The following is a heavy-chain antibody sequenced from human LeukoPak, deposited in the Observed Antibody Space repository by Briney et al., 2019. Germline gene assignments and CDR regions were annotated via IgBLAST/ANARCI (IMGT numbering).Heavy chain of an antibody. CDR3: ARARSASSPFDY. CDR2: IIPIFGTA. J-gene: IGHJ4*02. CDR1: GGTFSSYA. D-gene: IGHD5-24*01. Sequence: SVKVSCEASGGTFSSYAISWVRQAPGQGLEWMGGIIPIFGTANYAQKFQGRVTITTDESTSTAYMELSSLRSEDTAVYYCARARSASSPFDYWGQGTLVTVSS. V-gene: IGHV1-69*05.